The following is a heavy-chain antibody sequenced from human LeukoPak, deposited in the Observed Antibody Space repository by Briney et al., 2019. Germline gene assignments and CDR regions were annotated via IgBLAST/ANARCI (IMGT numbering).Heavy chain of an antibody. V-gene: IGHV4-34*01. CDR3: ARDSLGATSPYYFDY. J-gene: IGHJ4*02. CDR2: INHSGGT. D-gene: IGHD1-26*01. Sequence: KPSETLSLTCAVYGGSFSGYYWSWIRQPPGKGLEWIGEINHSGGTNYNPSLKSRVTISVDTSKNQFSLKLSSVTAADTAVYYCARDSLGATSPYYFDYWGQGTLVTVSS. CDR1: GGSFSGYY.